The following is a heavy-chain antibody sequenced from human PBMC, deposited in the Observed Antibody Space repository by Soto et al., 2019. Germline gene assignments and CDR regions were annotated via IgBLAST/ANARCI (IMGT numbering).Heavy chain of an antibody. CDR1: GFTFSSYS. J-gene: IGHJ6*02. V-gene: IGHV3-21*01. Sequence: PGGSLRLSCAASGFTFSSYSMNWVRQAPGKGLEWVSSISSSSSYIYYADSVKGRFTISRDNAKNSLYLQMNSLRAEDTAVYYCARDRGIWTGYYGYYYYGMDVWGQGTTVTVSS. CDR3: ARDRGIWTGYYGYYYYGMDV. CDR2: ISSSSSYI. D-gene: IGHD3-9*01.